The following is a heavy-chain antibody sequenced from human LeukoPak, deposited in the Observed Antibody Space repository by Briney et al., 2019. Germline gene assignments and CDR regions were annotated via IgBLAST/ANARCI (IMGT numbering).Heavy chain of an antibody. D-gene: IGHD6-19*01. CDR2: IYYSGST. CDR3: ARHGSGRGWYGEDTLDYYYGMDV. CDR1: GGSISSYY. V-gene: IGHV4-59*08. J-gene: IGHJ6*02. Sequence: SETLSLTCTVSGGSISSYYWSWIRQPPGKGLEWIGYIYYSGSTNYNPSLKSRVTISVDTSKNQFSLKLSSVTAADTAVYYCARHGSGRGWYGEDTLDYYYGMDVWGQGTTVTVSS.